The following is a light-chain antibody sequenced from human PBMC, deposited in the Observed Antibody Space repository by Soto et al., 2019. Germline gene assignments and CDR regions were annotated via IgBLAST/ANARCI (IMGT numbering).Light chain of an antibody. J-gene: IGKJ5*01. Sequence: DIQLTQSPSFLSASVGDRVTITCRASPGISSSLAWYQQKPGKAPKLLIYTASNLKSGVPSRFSGSGSGTEFTLTISGLQPGDFATYFCQQLNDYPITFGQGTRLENK. CDR3: QQLNDYPIT. V-gene: IGKV1-9*01. CDR2: TAS. CDR1: PGISSS.